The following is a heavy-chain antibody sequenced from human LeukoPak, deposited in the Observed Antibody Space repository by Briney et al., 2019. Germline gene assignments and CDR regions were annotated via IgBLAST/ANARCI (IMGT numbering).Heavy chain of an antibody. D-gene: IGHD6-13*01. CDR1: GGSITSYY. CDR3: ASSPQGIAGMDV. Sequence: SETLSLTCTVSGGSITSYYWSWIRQPAGKGLEWIGRIYTSGSTNYNPSLKSRVTMSIDTSKSQFSLKLSSVTAADTAVYYCASSPQGIAGMDVWGQGTTVTVSS. V-gene: IGHV4-4*07. CDR2: IYTSGST. J-gene: IGHJ6*02.